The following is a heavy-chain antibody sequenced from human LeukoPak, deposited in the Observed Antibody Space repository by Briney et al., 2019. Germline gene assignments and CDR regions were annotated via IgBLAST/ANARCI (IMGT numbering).Heavy chain of an antibody. D-gene: IGHD3-10*01. J-gene: IGHJ4*02. CDR1: GFTFSNYA. V-gene: IGHV3-23*01. CDR3: AKDAPIGVFYGSGSSFDC. CDR2: VSGSAGST. Sequence: QPGGSPRLSCAASGFTFSNYAMSWVRQAPGKGLEWVSTVSGSAGSTYHADSVKGRFTISRDNSKNTLYLQMNSLRAEDTALYYCAKDAPIGVFYGSGSSFDCWGQGTLVTVSS.